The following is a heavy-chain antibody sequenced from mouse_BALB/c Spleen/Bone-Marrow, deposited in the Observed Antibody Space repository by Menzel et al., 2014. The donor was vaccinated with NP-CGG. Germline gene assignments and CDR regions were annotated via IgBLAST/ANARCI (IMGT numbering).Heavy chain of an antibody. D-gene: IGHD1-1*01. V-gene: IGHV1S135*01. J-gene: IGHJ2*01. Sequence: EVQLQQSGPELVKPGASVKVSCKASGYAFTSYNMYWVKQSHGKSLEWIGYIDPYNGGTSYNQKSKGKATLTVDKSSSTAYMHLNSLTSEDSAVYYCARHSYYGSSLFDYWGQGTTLTVSS. CDR2: IDPYNGGT. CDR3: ARHSYYGSSLFDY. CDR1: GYAFTSYN.